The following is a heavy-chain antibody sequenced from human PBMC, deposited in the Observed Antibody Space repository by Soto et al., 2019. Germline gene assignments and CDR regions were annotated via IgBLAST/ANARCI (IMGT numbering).Heavy chain of an antibody. V-gene: IGHV3-30-3*01. CDR2: ISYDGSNK. J-gene: IGHJ6*02. D-gene: IGHD6-6*01. CDR1: GFTFSSYA. Sequence: QPGGSLRLSCAASGFTFSSYAMHWVRQAPGKGLEWVAVISYDGSNKYYADSVKGRFTISRDNSKNTLYLQMNSLRAEDTAVYYCARDGESYSSSSEYYYGMDVWGQGTTVTVSS. CDR3: ARDGESYSSSSEYYYGMDV.